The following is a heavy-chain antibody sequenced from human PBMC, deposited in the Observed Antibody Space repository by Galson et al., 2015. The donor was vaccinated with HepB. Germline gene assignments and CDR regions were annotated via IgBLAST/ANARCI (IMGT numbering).Heavy chain of an antibody. J-gene: IGHJ4*02. Sequence: SVKVSCKASGYTFTSYYMHWVRQAPGQGLEWMGIINPSGGSTSYAQKFQGRVTMTRDTSTSTVYMELSSLRSEDTAVYYCARDARPQVFVMSAHSYYSDYWGQGTLVTVSS. V-gene: IGHV1-46*01. CDR2: INPSGGST. CDR1: GYTFTSYY. CDR3: ARDARPQVFVMSAHSYYSDY. D-gene: IGHD3-16*02.